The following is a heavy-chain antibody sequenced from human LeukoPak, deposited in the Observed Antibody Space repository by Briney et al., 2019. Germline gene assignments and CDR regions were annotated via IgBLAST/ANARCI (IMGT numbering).Heavy chain of an antibody. CDR2: ISGSGGST. CDR1: GFTFSSYA. D-gene: IGHD4-17*01. CDR3: AKDLYGDXYFDY. Sequence: PGGSLRLPCAASGFTFSSYAMSWVRQAPGKGLEWVSAISGSGGSTYYADSVKGRFTISRDNSKNTLYLQMNSLRAEDTAVYYCAKDLYGDXYFDYWGQGTLVTVSS. V-gene: IGHV3-23*01. J-gene: IGHJ4*02.